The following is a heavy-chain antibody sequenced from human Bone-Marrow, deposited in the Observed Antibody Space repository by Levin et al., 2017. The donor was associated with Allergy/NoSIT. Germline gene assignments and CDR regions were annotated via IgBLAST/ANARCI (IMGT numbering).Heavy chain of an antibody. D-gene: IGHD6-13*01. Sequence: GESLKISCAASGFTFSKSWMSWVRQAPGKGLQWVASIKEDGSEESYVDSVRGRFTISRDNSKESLSLQMDSLRVEDTALYFCARSPHSTKYNWFGPWGQGTLVTVS. V-gene: IGHV3-7*01. CDR1: GFTFSKSW. CDR3: ARSPHSTKYNWFGP. CDR2: IKEDGSEE. J-gene: IGHJ5*02.